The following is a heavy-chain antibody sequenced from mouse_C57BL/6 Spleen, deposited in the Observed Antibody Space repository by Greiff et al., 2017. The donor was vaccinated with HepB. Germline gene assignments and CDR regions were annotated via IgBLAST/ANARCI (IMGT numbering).Heavy chain of an antibody. J-gene: IGHJ1*03. CDR2: ISDGGSYT. CDR1: GFTFSSYA. V-gene: IGHV5-4*01. Sequence: EVKLVESGGGLVKPGGSLKLSCAASGFTFSSYAMSWVRQTPEKRLEWVATISDGGSYTYYPDNVKGRFTISRDNAKNNLYLQMSHLKSEDTAMYYCARDDGYDGYWYFDVWGTGTTVTVSS. CDR3: ARDDGYDGYWYFDV. D-gene: IGHD2-2*01.